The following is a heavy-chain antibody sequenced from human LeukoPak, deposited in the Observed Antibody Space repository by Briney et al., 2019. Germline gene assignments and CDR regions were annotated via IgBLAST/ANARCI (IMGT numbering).Heavy chain of an antibody. D-gene: IGHD6-13*01. CDR1: GFTFNTYS. J-gene: IGHJ4*02. CDR3: ARGAASGTSRFDY. V-gene: IGHV3-48*01. Sequence: GGSLRLSCAASGFTFNTYSMNWVRQAPGKGREWVSHISSDTSTIHYAEAVKGRVTISRDNAKNSLYLQMNSLRAEDTAVYYCARGAASGTSRFDYWGQGTLVTVSS. CDR2: ISSDTSTI.